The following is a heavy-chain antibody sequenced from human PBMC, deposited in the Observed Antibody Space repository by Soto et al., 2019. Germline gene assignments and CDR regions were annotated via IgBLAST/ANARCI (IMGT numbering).Heavy chain of an antibody. J-gene: IGHJ5*02. Sequence: GSLRLSCAASGFTFSSYSMNWVRQAPGKGLEWVSYISSSSSTIYYADSVKSRFTISRDNVKNSLYLQMNSLRAEDTAVYYCARHPERIAQIGWFDPWGQGTLVTVSS. CDR2: ISSSSSTI. CDR3: ARHPERIAQIGWFDP. D-gene: IGHD6-13*01. CDR1: GFTFSSYS. V-gene: IGHV3-48*01.